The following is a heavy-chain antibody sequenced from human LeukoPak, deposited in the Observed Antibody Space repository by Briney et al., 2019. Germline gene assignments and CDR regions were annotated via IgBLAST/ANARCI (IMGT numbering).Heavy chain of an antibody. J-gene: IGHJ6*02. CDR1: GFTFSSYA. Sequence: GGSLRLSCAASGFTFSSYATSWVRQAPGKGLEWVSAISGSGGSTYYADSVKGRFTISRDNSKNTLYLQMNSLRAEDTAVYYCAKDTAMVTNYYYYGMDVWGQGTTVTVSS. CDR3: AKDTAMVTNYYYYGMDV. D-gene: IGHD5-18*01. CDR2: ISGSGGST. V-gene: IGHV3-23*01.